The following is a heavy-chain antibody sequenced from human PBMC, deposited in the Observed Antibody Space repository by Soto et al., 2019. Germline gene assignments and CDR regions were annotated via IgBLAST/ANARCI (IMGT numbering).Heavy chain of an antibody. V-gene: IGHV3-30*18. CDR3: AKGLLLTTITTVGD. CDR1: GFIFSTYG. Sequence: GGSLRLPCGVSGFIFSTYGRHWVRQAPGKGLEWLSVISYDGNNKYYADSVKGRFTISRDNSKNTLWLQMDSLRTEDTAVYYCAKGLLLTTITTVGDWGQGTLVTVSS. D-gene: IGHD4-17*01. J-gene: IGHJ4*02. CDR2: ISYDGNNK.